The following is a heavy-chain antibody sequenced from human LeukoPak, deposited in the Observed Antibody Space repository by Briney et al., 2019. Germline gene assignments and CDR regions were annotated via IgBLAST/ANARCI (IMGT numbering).Heavy chain of an antibody. CDR2: IYYSRST. V-gene: IGHV4-59*01. Sequence: PSETLSLTCTVSGGSISSYYWSWIRQPPGKGLEWIGYIYYSRSTNYNPSLKSRVTISVDTSKNQFSLKLSSVTAADTAVYYCARVRVGTYYYDSSGSYYFDYWGQGTLVTVSS. J-gene: IGHJ4*02. CDR3: ARVRVGTYYYDSSGSYYFDY. CDR1: GGSISSYY. D-gene: IGHD3-22*01.